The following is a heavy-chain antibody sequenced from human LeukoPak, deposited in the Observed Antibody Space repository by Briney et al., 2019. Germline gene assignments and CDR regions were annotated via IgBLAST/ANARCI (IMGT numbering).Heavy chain of an antibody. CDR2: IYTSGST. Sequence: SETLSLTCTVSGGSISSGSYYWSWIRQPAGKGLEWIGRIYTSGSTNYNPSLKSRVTISVDTSKNQFSLKLSSVTAADTAVYYCTRGVGWLGYFDYWGQGTLVTVSS. D-gene: IGHD3-22*01. J-gene: IGHJ4*02. V-gene: IGHV4-61*02. CDR1: GGSISSGSYY. CDR3: TRGVGWLGYFDY.